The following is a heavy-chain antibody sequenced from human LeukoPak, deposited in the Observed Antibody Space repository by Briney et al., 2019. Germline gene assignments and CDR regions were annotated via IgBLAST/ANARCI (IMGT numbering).Heavy chain of an antibody. D-gene: IGHD3-10*01. V-gene: IGHV3-23*01. J-gene: IGHJ4*02. Sequence: GGSLRISCAASGFTFSSHAMSWVRQAPGKGLEWVSAISGSGGSTYYADSVKGRFTISRDNSKNTLYLQMNSLRAEDTAVYYCAKDRAQSITMVRGVGDFDYWGQGTLVTVSS. CDR1: GFTFSSHA. CDR2: ISGSGGST. CDR3: AKDRAQSITMVRGVGDFDY.